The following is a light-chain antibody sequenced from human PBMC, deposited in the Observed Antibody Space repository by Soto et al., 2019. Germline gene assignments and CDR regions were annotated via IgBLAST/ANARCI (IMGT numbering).Light chain of an antibody. CDR2: DTD. CDR3: LLSYGNIRV. Sequence: QAVVTQEPSLPVSPGGTVTLTGGSSTGPVTSGHYPYWFQQRPGQAPRTLIYDTDNRHSSTPARFSGSLLGAKAALTLSGAQPEDESDYHCLLSYGNIRVFGGGTKLTVL. J-gene: IGLJ2*01. V-gene: IGLV7-46*01. CDR1: TGPVTSGHY.